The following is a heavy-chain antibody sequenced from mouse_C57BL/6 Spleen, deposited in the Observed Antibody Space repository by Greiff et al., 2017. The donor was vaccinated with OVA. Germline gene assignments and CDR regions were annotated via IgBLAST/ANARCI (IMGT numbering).Heavy chain of an antibody. J-gene: IGHJ4*01. CDR3: ARGAYYSNYYAMDY. V-gene: IGHV3-6*01. CDR2: ISYDGSN. Sequence: DVQLQESGPGLVKPSQSLSLTCSVTGYSITSGYYWNWIRQFPGNKLEWMGYISYDGSNNYNPSLKNRISITRDTSKNQFFLKLNSVTTEDTATYYCARGAYYSNYYAMDYWGQGTSVTVSS. CDR1: GYSITSGYY. D-gene: IGHD2-5*01.